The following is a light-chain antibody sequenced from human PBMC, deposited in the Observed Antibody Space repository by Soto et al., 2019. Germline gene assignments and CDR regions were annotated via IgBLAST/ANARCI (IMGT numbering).Light chain of an antibody. CDR1: SSDVGVYNY. V-gene: IGLV2-11*01. Sequence: QSALTQPRSVSGSPGQSVTISWTGTSSDVGVYNYVSWYQQYPGKAPKIMIYDVSKRPSGVPDRFSGSKSDNTASLTISGLQAEDEADYYCCSYAGSYTFVFGIGTKVTVL. CDR2: DVS. J-gene: IGLJ1*01. CDR3: CSYAGSYTFV.